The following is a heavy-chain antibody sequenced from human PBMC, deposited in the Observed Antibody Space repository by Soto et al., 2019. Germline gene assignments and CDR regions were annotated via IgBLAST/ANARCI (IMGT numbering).Heavy chain of an antibody. J-gene: IGHJ6*02. Sequence: PSETLSLTCAVSGGSISSSNWWSWVRQPPGKGLEWIGEIYHSGSTNYNPSLKSRVTISVDKSKNQFSLKLSSVTAADTAVYYCARDGLPHGGVGYSYGRYYYYGMDVWGQGTTVTASS. CDR1: GGSISSSNW. CDR3: ARDGLPHGGVGYSYGRYYYYGMDV. CDR2: IYHSGST. V-gene: IGHV4-4*02. D-gene: IGHD5-18*01.